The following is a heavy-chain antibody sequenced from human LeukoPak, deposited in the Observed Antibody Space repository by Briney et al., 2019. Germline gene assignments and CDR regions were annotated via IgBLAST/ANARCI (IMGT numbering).Heavy chain of an antibody. Sequence: GGSLRLSCTASGFTFSSYSMNWVRQAPGKGLEWVSSISTSSSYIYYADSVKGRFTISRDNARDSLYLQMNTLRAEDTAVYSCARGADGVSSNSRGWFDPWGQGTLVTVSS. V-gene: IGHV3-21*01. CDR2: ISTSSSYI. CDR3: ARGADGVSSNSRGWFDP. D-gene: IGHD2-15*01. CDR1: GFTFSSYS. J-gene: IGHJ5*02.